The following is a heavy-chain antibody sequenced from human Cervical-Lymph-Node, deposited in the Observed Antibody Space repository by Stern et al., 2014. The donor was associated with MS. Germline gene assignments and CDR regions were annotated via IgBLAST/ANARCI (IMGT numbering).Heavy chain of an antibody. V-gene: IGHV5-51*03. Sequence: EVQLVESGAEVRKPGESLKISCKVSGYSFANFWIGWVRQVPGKGLEWMGIIYPDDSDTRSSPSFQGQVTLSADESISTAYLQWSSLKASDTGIYYCARRGLGYDGADHWGQGALVTVSS. CDR3: ARRGLGYDGADH. CDR2: IYPDDSDT. D-gene: IGHD3-16*01. CDR1: GYSFANFW. J-gene: IGHJ4*02.